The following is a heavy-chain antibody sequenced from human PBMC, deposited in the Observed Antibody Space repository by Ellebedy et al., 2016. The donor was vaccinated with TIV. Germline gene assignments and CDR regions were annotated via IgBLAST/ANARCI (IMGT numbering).Heavy chain of an antibody. CDR3: ARLHPPGSTSWYSVGY. V-gene: IGHV1-69*13. D-gene: IGHD2-2*01. CDR2: IIPSFGTP. Sequence: AASVKVSCKASGGTFSSYTITWVRQAPGQGLEWMGGIIPSFGTPNYAQKFQGRVTIIADESTSTAYMELSSLRSEDTAVYYCARLHPPGSTSWYSVGYWGQGTLVTVSS. CDR1: GGTFSSYT. J-gene: IGHJ4*02.